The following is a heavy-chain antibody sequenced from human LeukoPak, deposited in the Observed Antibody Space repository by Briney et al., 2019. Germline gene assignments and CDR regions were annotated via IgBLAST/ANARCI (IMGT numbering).Heavy chain of an antibody. CDR1: GFTFSSYW. J-gene: IGHJ4*02. V-gene: IGHV3-74*01. D-gene: IGHD6-13*01. CDR3: VRGQATAWGLDY. Sequence: GGSLRLSCAASGFTFSSYWVHWVRQAPGRGLVWVSRINPDGSTTNYADSVKGRFTISRDNAKNTLYLQMNSLRAEDTALYYCVRGQATAWGLDYWGQGTLVTVSS. CDR2: INPDGSTT.